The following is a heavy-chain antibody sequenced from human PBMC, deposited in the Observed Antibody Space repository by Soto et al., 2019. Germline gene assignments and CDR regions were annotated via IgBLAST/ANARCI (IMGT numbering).Heavy chain of an antibody. CDR1: GFTFSSYA. V-gene: IGHV3-23*01. Sequence: EVQLLESGGGLVQPGGSLRLSCAASGFTFSSYAMSWVRQAPGKGLEWVSAISGSGGSTYYADSVKGRFTISRDKSKNTLYLQMNSLRAEDTAVYYCAKPNVLGVFIIEDAFDIWGQGTMVTVSS. CDR3: AKPNVLGVFIIEDAFDI. D-gene: IGHD3-3*01. CDR2: ISGSGGST. J-gene: IGHJ3*02.